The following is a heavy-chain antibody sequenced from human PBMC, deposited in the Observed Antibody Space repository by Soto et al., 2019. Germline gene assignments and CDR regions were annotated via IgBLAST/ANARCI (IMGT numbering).Heavy chain of an antibody. Sequence: GGSLRLSCPASRFTVGSNYMSWVRQAPGKGLEWVSVIYSSSSTYYADSVKGRFTISRDNAKNTLYLQMNSLRAEDTAVYYCARDYSSYGPFDYWGQGTLVTVS. J-gene: IGHJ4*02. CDR2: IYSSSST. CDR1: RFTVGSNY. CDR3: ARDYSSYGPFDY. V-gene: IGHV3-66*01. D-gene: IGHD5-18*01.